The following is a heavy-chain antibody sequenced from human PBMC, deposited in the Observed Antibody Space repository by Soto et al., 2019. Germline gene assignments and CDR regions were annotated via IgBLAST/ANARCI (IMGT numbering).Heavy chain of an antibody. CDR2: ISGYNGNT. Sequence: QVQLVQSGAEVKKPGASVTVSCKTSGYTFSNYGINWERQAPGQGLEWMAWISGYNGNTNYAQTVQGRVTMTTDTSTGTVYMELRSLKSDDTAIYYCSRFIMVGGWFDPNYYHGMDVWGQGTTVTVSS. V-gene: IGHV1-18*01. D-gene: IGHD6-19*01. CDR1: GYTFSNYG. CDR3: SRFIMVGGWFDPNYYHGMDV. J-gene: IGHJ6*02.